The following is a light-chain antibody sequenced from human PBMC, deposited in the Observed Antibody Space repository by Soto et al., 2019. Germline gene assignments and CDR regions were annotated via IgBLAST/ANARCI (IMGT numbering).Light chain of an antibody. CDR2: DAS. CDR3: QQRTKWPPRYT. Sequence: EIVLTQSPATLSLSPGERATLSCRASQSVSSYFAWYQQKPGQAPRLLIYDASNRATGIPARFSGSGSGTDFTLTISSLAPKDFAVYYCQQRTKWPPRYTFGQGTKLEIK. V-gene: IGKV3-11*01. J-gene: IGKJ2*01. CDR1: QSVSSY.